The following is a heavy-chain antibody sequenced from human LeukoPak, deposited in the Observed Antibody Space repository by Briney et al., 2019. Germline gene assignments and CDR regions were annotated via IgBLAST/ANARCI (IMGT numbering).Heavy chain of an antibody. D-gene: IGHD3-22*01. CDR2: IRGKANSYAT. CDR1: GFTFSGSA. V-gene: IGHV3-73*01. CDR3: TSRPTPFYYYDSSASDAFES. J-gene: IGHJ3*02. Sequence: GGSLKLSCAASGFTFSGSAIHWVRQASGIGLEWLGRIRGKANSYATAYAASVNGRFTISRDDSQNTAYLQMNSLKTEDTAVYYCTSRPTPFYYYDSSASDAFESWGQGTMVTVSS.